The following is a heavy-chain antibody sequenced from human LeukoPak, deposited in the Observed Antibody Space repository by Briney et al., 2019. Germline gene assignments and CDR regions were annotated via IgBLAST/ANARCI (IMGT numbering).Heavy chain of an antibody. CDR2: INHSGST. J-gene: IGHJ5*02. V-gene: IGHV4-34*01. D-gene: IGHD3-22*01. CDR3: AGDYDSSGYYYSS. CDR1: GGSFSTYY. Sequence: PSETLSLTCAVYGGSFSTYYWSWIRQPPGKGLEWIGEINHSGSTNYNPSLKSRVTISVEMSNNQSSLKLRSVTAEDTAVYYCAGDYDSSGYYYSSWGQGTLVTVSS.